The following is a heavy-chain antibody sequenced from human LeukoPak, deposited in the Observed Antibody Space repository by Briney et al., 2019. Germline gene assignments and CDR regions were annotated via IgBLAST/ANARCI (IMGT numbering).Heavy chain of an antibody. CDR1: GGSIGTSY. CDR3: ARQLDTSMSPFDY. Sequence: SETLSLTCTVSGGSIGTSYWSWIRQPPGKGLEWIGYVSYSGNTNYNPSLKSRVTVSVDSSKNQFSLKLNSVTAADTAVYYCARQLDTSMSPFDYWGQGTLVTVSS. V-gene: IGHV4-59*08. CDR2: VSYSGNT. D-gene: IGHD5-18*01. J-gene: IGHJ4*02.